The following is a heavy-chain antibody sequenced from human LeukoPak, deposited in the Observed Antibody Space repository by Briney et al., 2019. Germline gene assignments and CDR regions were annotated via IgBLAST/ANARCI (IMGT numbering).Heavy chain of an antibody. D-gene: IGHD2-8*02. CDR1: GFTFSSYA. Sequence: GGSLRLSCAASGFTFSSYAMHWVRQAPGKGLEWVAFIHHDGSNKYYADSVKGRFTISRDNAKNSLYLQMNSLRAEDTAVYYCATYRQVLLPFESWGQGTLVTVSS. CDR2: IHHDGSNK. J-gene: IGHJ4*02. CDR3: ATYRQVLLPFES. V-gene: IGHV3-30*02.